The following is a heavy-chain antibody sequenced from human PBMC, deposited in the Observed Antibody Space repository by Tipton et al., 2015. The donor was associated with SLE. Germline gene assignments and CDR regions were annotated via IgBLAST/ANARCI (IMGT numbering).Heavy chain of an antibody. CDR1: GDSISSGSYY. Sequence: TLSLTCTVSGDSISSGSYYWTWIRQPPGKGLEWIGSIYHSGSTYYNPSLKSRVTISVDTSKNQFSLKLSSVTAADTAVYYCARVRSSSWGYYYYYMDVWGKGTTVTVSS. D-gene: IGHD6-6*01. J-gene: IGHJ6*03. CDR3: ARVRSSSWGYYYYYMDV. CDR2: IYHSGST. V-gene: IGHV4-39*07.